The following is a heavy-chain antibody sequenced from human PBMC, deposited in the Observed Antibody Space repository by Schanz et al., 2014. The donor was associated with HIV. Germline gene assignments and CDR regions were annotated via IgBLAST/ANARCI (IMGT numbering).Heavy chain of an antibody. Sequence: VQLVESGGGVVQPGRSLRLSCLTSGFTFSNYGMFWVRQAPGKGLEWVAVIWYDGGIKYYADPAKGRFTISRDNSKNAVYLQMNSLRAEDTAIYYCARSPDWAGTDAFDIWGQGTMVTVSS. D-gene: IGHD6-19*01. V-gene: IGHV3-33*01. CDR1: GFTFSNYG. CDR2: IWYDGGIK. CDR3: ARSPDWAGTDAFDI. J-gene: IGHJ3*02.